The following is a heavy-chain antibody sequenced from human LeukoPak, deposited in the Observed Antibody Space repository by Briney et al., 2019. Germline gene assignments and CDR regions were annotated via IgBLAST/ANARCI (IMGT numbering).Heavy chain of an antibody. CDR1: GFTFSNYE. D-gene: IGHD3-9*01. V-gene: IGHV3-48*03. Sequence: GRSLRLSCEASGFTFSNYEMNWVRQAPGKGLECVSYISSSGTTMYYADSVKGRFTISRDNAKNSLYLQMNSLRAEDTAVYYCAKWGDYDVLTGYYVSDYWGQGTLVTVSS. CDR2: ISSSGTTM. CDR3: AKWGDYDVLTGYYVSDY. J-gene: IGHJ4*02.